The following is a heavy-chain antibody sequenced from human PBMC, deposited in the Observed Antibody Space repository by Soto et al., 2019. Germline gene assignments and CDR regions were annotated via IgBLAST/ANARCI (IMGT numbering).Heavy chain of an antibody. CDR2: IYHSGST. D-gene: IGHD2-2*01. J-gene: IGHJ6*02. Sequence: SETLSLTCAVSGYSISSGYYWGWIRQPPGKGLEWIGSIYHSGSTYYNSSLKSRVTISVDTSKNQFSLKLSSVTAADTAVYYCARVHIVVVPAAELYGMDVWGQGTTVTVSS. CDR3: ARVHIVVVPAAELYGMDV. CDR1: GYSISSGYY. V-gene: IGHV4-38-2*01.